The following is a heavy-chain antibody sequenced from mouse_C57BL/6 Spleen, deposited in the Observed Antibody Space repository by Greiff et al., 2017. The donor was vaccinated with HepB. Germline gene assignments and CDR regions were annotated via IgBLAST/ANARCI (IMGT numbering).Heavy chain of an antibody. V-gene: IGHV1-19*01. Sequence: VQLQQSGPVLVKPGASVKMSCKASGYTFTDYYMNWVKQSHGKSLEWIGVINPYNGGTSYNQKFKGKATLTVDKSSSTAYMELNSLTSEDSAVYYCARGGTTVVATNDWYFDVWGTGTTVTVPS. CDR1: GYTFTDYY. CDR2: INPYNGGT. D-gene: IGHD1-1*01. J-gene: IGHJ1*03. CDR3: ARGGTTVVATNDWYFDV.